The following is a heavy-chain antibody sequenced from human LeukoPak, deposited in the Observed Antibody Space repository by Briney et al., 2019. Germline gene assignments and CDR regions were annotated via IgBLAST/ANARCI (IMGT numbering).Heavy chain of an antibody. CDR1: GGTFSSYA. Sequence: GASVKVSCKASGGTFSSYAISWVRQAPGQGLEWMGGIIPIFGTANYAQKFQGRVTITADESTSTAYMELSSLRSEDTAVYYCARSLVVVPAAITSLDYWGQGTLVTVSS. V-gene: IGHV1-69*13. CDR3: ARSLVVVPAAITSLDY. CDR2: IIPIFGTA. J-gene: IGHJ4*02. D-gene: IGHD2-2*02.